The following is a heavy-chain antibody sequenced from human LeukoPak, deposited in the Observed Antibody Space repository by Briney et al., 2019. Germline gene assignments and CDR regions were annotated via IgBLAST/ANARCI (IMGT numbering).Heavy chain of an antibody. D-gene: IGHD2-2*01. CDR1: GGSISSYY. CDR3: GANPAVVPAAMPGIPYYYYGMDV. CDR2: IYYSGST. V-gene: IGHV4-59*12. J-gene: IGHJ6*02. Sequence: KASETLSLTCTVSGGSISSYYWSWIRQPPGKGLEWIGYIYYSGSTNYNPSLKSRVTISVDTSKNQFSLKLSSVTAADTAVYYCGANPAVVPAAMPGIPYYYYGMDVWGQGTTVTVSS.